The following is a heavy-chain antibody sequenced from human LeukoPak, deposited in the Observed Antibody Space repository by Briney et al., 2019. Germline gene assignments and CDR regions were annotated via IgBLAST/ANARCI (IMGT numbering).Heavy chain of an antibody. D-gene: IGHD6-13*01. CDR2: IIPIFGTA. CDR3: ARTLPIYSIAFANWFDP. CDR1: GGTFSSYA. Sequence: GSSVKVSCKASGGTFSSYAISWVRQAPGQGLEWMGGIIPIFGTANYAQKFQGRVTITADESTSTAYMELSSLRSEDTAVYYCARTLPIYSIAFANWFDPWGQGTLVTVSS. V-gene: IGHV1-69*01. J-gene: IGHJ5*02.